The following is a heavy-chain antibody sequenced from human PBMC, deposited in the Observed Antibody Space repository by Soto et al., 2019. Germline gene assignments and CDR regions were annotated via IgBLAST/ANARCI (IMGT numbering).Heavy chain of an antibody. V-gene: IGHV4-31*03. CDR2: IYYSGST. CDR3: ARDGGDSDWYFDL. J-gene: IGHJ2*01. D-gene: IGHD2-21*02. Sequence: QVQLQESGPGLVKPSQTLSLTCTVSGGSISSGGYYWSWIRQHPGKGLEWIEYIYYSGSTYYNPSLKSRVTISVDTSKNQSSLKLSSVTAADTAVYYCARDGGDSDWYFDLWGRGTLVTVSS. CDR1: GGSISSGGYY.